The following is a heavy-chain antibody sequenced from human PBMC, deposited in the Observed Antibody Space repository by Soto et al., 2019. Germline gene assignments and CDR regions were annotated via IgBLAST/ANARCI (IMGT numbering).Heavy chain of an antibody. V-gene: IGHV1-18*01. Sequence: ASVKVSCKASDYNFKVYGISWVRQTPGQGLEWMGWINVHDGNTNFGEKFKGRITLTTDKSTDTAYMELWNLRVDDTAMYHCARADYGENNWLDPWGPGTQVTVSS. CDR2: INVHDGNT. CDR3: ARADYGENNWLDP. J-gene: IGHJ5*02. CDR1: DYNFKVYG. D-gene: IGHD4-17*01.